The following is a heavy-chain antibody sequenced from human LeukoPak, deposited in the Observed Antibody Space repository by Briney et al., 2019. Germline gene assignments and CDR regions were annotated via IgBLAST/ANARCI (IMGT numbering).Heavy chain of an antibody. J-gene: IGHJ4*02. Sequence: GESLKISCKGSGYSFTSYWIGWVRQMPGKGLEWMGIIYPGNSDTRYSPSFQGQVTISADKSISTAYLQWSSLKASDTAMYYCARSYTASWSPFDYWGQGTLVTVSS. CDR3: ARSYTASWSPFDY. CDR2: IYPGNSDT. V-gene: IGHV5-51*01. CDR1: GYSFTSYW. D-gene: IGHD6-13*01.